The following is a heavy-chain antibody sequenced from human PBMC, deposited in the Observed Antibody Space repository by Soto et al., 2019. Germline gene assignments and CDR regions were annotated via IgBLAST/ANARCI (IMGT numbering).Heavy chain of an antibody. Sequence: QVQLQESGPGLVKPSQTLSLTCTVSGGSISSGGYYWSWIRQHPGKGLAWIGYIYYSGSTYYNPSLKSRVTISVDTSKNPFSLKLSSVTAADTAVYYCARVYCSGGSCYEFDYWGQGTLVTVSS. CDR3: ARVYCSGGSCYEFDY. CDR2: IYYSGST. V-gene: IGHV4-31*03. CDR1: GGSISSGGYY. J-gene: IGHJ4*02. D-gene: IGHD2-15*01.